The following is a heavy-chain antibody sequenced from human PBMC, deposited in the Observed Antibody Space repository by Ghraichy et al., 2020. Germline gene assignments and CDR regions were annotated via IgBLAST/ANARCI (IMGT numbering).Heavy chain of an antibody. CDR2: IFYSGST. Sequence: SETLSLTCTVSGGSITSGVYYWSWLRLHPGKGLEWIGYIFYSGSTYYNPSLTSRVTMSVDTSKNHMSLKLTAVTAADTAVYFCAKSKLGDYYGMDVWGQGTAVTVSS. D-gene: IGHD1-26*01. CDR1: GGSITSGVYY. V-gene: IGHV4-31*03. CDR3: AKSKLGDYYGMDV. J-gene: IGHJ6*02.